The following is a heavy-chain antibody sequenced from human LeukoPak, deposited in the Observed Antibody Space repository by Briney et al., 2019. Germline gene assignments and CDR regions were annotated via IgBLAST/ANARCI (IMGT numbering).Heavy chain of an antibody. CDR1: GGSISSGSYY. V-gene: IGHV4-61*02. CDR2: IYTSGST. Sequence: SQTLSLTCTVSGGSISSGSYYWSWIRQPAGKGLEWIGRIYTSGSTNYNPSLKSRVTISVDTSKNQFSLKLSSVTAADTAVYYCARDSLLGAGTTLDYWGQGTLVTVSS. J-gene: IGHJ4*02. CDR3: ARDSLLGAGTTLDY. D-gene: IGHD1-1*01.